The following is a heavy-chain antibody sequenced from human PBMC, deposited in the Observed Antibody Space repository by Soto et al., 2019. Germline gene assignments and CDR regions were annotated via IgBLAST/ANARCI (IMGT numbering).Heavy chain of an antibody. CDR1: GGSFSGYY. D-gene: IGHD2-15*01. CDR3: ARGRGYCSGGSCYKYYYYGMDV. V-gene: IGHV4-34*01. CDR2: INHSGST. Sequence: QVQLQQWGAGLLKPSETLSLTCAVYGGSFSGYYWSWIRQPPGKGLEWIGEINHSGSTNYNPSLKSRVTISVDTSKNHFSLKLSSVTAADTAVYYCARGRGYCSGGSCYKYYYYGMDVWGQGTTVTVSS. J-gene: IGHJ6*02.